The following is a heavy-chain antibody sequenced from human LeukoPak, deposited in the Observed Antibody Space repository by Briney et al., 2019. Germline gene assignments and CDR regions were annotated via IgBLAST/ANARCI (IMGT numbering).Heavy chain of an antibody. CDR3: AREKPGDYYFLDY. D-gene: IGHD4-17*01. CDR1: GFIFSDYY. V-gene: IGHV3-11*01. Sequence: PGGSLRLSCAASGFIFSDYYMTWIRQAPGKGLEWISYISSGGAPIYYADSVKGRFTISRDNAKNSLYLQMNSLRVEDMAVYYCAREKPGDYYFLDYWGQGTLVTVSS. CDR2: ISSGGAPI. J-gene: IGHJ4*02.